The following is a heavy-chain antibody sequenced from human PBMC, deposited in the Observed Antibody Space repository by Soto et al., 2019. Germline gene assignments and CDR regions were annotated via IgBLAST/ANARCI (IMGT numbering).Heavy chain of an antibody. J-gene: IGHJ5*02. CDR2: IWYDGSNK. D-gene: IGHD6-13*01. CDR1: GFTFSSYG. V-gene: IGHV3-33*01. CDR3: ARDQSSSSWKSWVDT. Sequence: PGGSLRLSCAASGFTFSSYGMHWVSQAPGKGLEWVAVIWYDGSNKYYADSVKGRFTISRDKAKTTLYLQMNSLRAEDTAVYYCARDQSSSSWKSWVDTVGQGTMVTVSS.